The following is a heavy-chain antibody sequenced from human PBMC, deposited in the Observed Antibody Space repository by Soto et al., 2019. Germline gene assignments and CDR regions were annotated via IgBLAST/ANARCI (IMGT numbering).Heavy chain of an antibody. CDR1: GGSFSGYY. Sequence: SETLSLTCAVYGGSFSGYYWSRIRQPPGEGLEWIGEINHSGSTNYNPSLKSRVTISVDTSKNQFSLKLSSVTAADTAVYYCARLSGGFGSTSCYAAGKSFDYWGQGTLVTVPQ. V-gene: IGHV4-34*01. J-gene: IGHJ4*02. CDR2: INHSGST. CDR3: ARLSGGFGSTSCYAAGKSFDY. D-gene: IGHD2-2*01.